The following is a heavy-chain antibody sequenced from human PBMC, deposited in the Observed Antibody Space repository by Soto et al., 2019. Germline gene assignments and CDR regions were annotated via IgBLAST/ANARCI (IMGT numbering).Heavy chain of an antibody. CDR1: GGTFSSYA. CDR2: IIPIFGTA. CDR3: ARLIAARRDYYYYGMDV. J-gene: IGHJ6*02. V-gene: IGHV1-69*06. D-gene: IGHD6-6*01. Sequence: SVKVSCKASGGTFSSYAISWVRQAPGQGLEWMGGIIPIFGTANYAQKFQGRVTITADKSTSTAYMELSNLRSEDTAVYYCARLIAARRDYYYYGMDVWGQGTTVTVSS.